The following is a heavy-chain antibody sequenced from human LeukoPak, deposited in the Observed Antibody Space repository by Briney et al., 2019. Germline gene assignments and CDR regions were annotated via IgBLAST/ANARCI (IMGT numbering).Heavy chain of an antibody. D-gene: IGHD3-22*01. CDR2: VTGTGSST. J-gene: IGHJ4*02. CDR3: AKDYQYYYDSSGYYIDY. Sequence: GGSLRLSCAASGFTSSSYAMSWVRQAPGKGLEWVSIVTGTGSSTNYADSVRGRFTISRDNSKNTLYLQMNSLRAEDTAVYYCAKDYQYYYDSSGYYIDYWGQGTLVTVSS. V-gene: IGHV3-23*01. CDR1: GFTSSSYA.